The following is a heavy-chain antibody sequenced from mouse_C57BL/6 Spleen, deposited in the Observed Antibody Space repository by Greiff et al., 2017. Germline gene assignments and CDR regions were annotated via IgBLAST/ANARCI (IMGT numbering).Heavy chain of an antibody. Sequence: LPQSGAELARPGASVKLSCKASGYTFTSYGISWVKQRTGQGLEWIGEIYPRSGNTYYNEKFKGTATLTAAKSSSTAYMELRSLTSEDSAVYFCAREDSSGYESMDYWGPGTSVTVSS. CDR2: IYPRSGNT. V-gene: IGHV1-81*01. J-gene: IGHJ4*01. D-gene: IGHD3-2*02. CDR3: AREDSSGYESMDY. CDR1: GYTFTSYG.